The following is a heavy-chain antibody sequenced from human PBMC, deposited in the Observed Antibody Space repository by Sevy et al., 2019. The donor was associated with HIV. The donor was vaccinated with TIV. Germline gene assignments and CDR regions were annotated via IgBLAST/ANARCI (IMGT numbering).Heavy chain of an antibody. CDR3: AREGCTRPHDY. CDR1: GFAFCDYS. D-gene: IGHD2-8*01. J-gene: IGHJ4*02. V-gene: IGHV3-23*01. Sequence: GGSLRLSCAASGFAFCDYSMSWIRQAPGKGLEWVATLSFGCGKINYADSVKGRFTISRDNSKNSFYLQMDNLRVEDTALYYCAREGCTRPHDYWGQGTRVTVSS. CDR2: LSFGCGKI.